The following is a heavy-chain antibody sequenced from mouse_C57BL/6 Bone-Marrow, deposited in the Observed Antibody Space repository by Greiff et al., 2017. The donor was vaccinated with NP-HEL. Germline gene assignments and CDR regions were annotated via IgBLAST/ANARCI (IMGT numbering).Heavy chain of an antibody. Sequence: VQLQQPGAELVRPGASVTLSCKASGYTFTDYEMHWVKQTPVHGLEWIGAIDPETGGTAYNQKFKGKAILTADKSSSAAYMGLRSLTSEDSAVYYYTGHFYYYGSGYDWYFDVWGTGAAVTVSS. CDR2: IDPETGGT. D-gene: IGHD1-1*01. V-gene: IGHV1-15*01. CDR1: GYTFTDYE. J-gene: IGHJ1*03. CDR3: TGHFYYYGSGYDWYFDV.